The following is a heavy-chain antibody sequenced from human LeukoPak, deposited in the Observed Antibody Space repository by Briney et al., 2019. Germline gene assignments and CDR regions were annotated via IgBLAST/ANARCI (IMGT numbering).Heavy chain of an antibody. CDR1: GGSISSSSYY. V-gene: IGHV4-61*05. D-gene: IGHD5-18*01. Sequence: SETLSLTCTVSGGSISSSSYYWGWIRQPPGKGLEWIGYIYFTGSRNYNHSLKSRVTLSLDTSKNQFSMTLSSVTAADTAVYYCARSERGYSYGWYDLWGQGTLVTVSS. CDR3: ARSERGYSYGWYDL. J-gene: IGHJ4*02. CDR2: IYFTGSR.